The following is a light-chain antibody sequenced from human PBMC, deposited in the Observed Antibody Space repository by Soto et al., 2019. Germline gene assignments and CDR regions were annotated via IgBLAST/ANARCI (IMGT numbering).Light chain of an antibody. Sequence: QSVLTQPPSVSGSPGQSVTISCTGTSSDVGTYNRVSWYQQPPGTAPRLMIYEVSNRPSGVPDRFSGSKSGNTASLTISGLQPEDEADYYCSSYTSTTTFVIFGGGTKLTVI. CDR1: SSDVGTYNR. J-gene: IGLJ2*01. CDR3: SSYTSTTTFVI. V-gene: IGLV2-18*02. CDR2: EVS.